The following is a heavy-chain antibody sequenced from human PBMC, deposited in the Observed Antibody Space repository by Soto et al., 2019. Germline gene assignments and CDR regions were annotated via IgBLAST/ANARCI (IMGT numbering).Heavy chain of an antibody. CDR2: IYHSGST. J-gene: IGHJ4*02. Sequence: VQLQESSPGLVKPSGTLSLTCGVSGGSISNGNWWNWVRQPPGKGLEWIGEIYHSGSTNYNPSLESRVTISVDKSKNQFSLKLSSVTAADTAVYYCARVPGAGPFFDSWGQGTLVTVSS. D-gene: IGHD6-13*01. CDR1: GGSISNGNW. CDR3: ARVPGAGPFFDS. V-gene: IGHV4-4*02.